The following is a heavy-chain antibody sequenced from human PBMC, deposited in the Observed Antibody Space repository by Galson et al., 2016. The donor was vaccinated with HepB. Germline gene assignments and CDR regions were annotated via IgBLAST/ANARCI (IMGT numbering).Heavy chain of an antibody. CDR1: GGSISSSGYY. Sequence: SETLSLTCTVSGGSISSSGYYWGWLRQPPGKGLEWIGNIYYSGSTYYNPSLKSRVTISVDTSKNQFSPKLSLVTAADTAVYYCARHPPEEEYGSGSDFCHWGQGTLVTVSS. CDR2: IYYSGST. J-gene: IGHJ4*02. CDR3: ARHPPEEEYGSGSDFCH. D-gene: IGHD3-10*01. V-gene: IGHV4-39*01.